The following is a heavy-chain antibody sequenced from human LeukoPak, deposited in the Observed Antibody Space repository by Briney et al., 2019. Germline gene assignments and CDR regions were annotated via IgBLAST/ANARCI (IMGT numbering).Heavy chain of an antibody. Sequence: PGRSLRLSCAASGFTFSSYGMHWVRQAPGEGLEWVAVISYDGSNKYYADSVKGRFTISRDNSKNTLYLQMNSLRAEDTAVYYCARWISYYYDSSGYQGDGNFDYWGQGTLVTVSS. D-gene: IGHD3-22*01. CDR2: ISYDGSNK. CDR3: ARWISYYYDSSGYQGDGNFDY. J-gene: IGHJ4*02. V-gene: IGHV3-30*03. CDR1: GFTFSSYG.